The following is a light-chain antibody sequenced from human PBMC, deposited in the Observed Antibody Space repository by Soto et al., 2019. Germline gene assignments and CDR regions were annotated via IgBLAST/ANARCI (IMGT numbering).Light chain of an antibody. CDR1: QSISSY. CDR3: QQSYSTPRT. Sequence: GDRVTITCRASQSISSYLNWYQQKPGKAPKLLIYAASSLQSGVPSRFSGSGSGTDFTLTISSLQPEDFATYYCQQSYSTPRTFGQGTKVDVK. J-gene: IGKJ1*01. V-gene: IGKV1-39*01. CDR2: AAS.